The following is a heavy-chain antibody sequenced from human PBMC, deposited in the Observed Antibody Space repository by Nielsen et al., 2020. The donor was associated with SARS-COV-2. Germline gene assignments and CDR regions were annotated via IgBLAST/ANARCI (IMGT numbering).Heavy chain of an antibody. V-gene: IGHV3-21*01. J-gene: IGHJ6*02. D-gene: IGHD3-10*01. CDR1: GFTFSSYS. CDR2: ISSSSSYI. CDR3: ARDYYGSGRGGMDV. Sequence: ESLKISCAASGFTFSSYSMNWVRQAPGKGLEWVSSISSSSSYIYYADSVKGRFTISRDNAKNSLYLQMNSLRAEDTAVYYCARDYYGSGRGGMDVWGQGTTVTVSS.